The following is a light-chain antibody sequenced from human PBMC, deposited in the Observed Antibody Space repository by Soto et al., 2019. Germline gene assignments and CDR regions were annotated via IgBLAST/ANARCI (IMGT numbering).Light chain of an antibody. CDR3: QQYSSSRT. V-gene: IGKV3-20*01. CDR2: GAS. Sequence: EIVLTHSPCTLSLSPVERATVACRASQSVSNNYLAWYQQKPGQAPRLLIYGASNRATGIPDRFSGSGSETDFTLTITRLEPEDFAMYYCQQYSSSRTFGQGTKVDIK. J-gene: IGKJ1*01. CDR1: QSVSNNY.